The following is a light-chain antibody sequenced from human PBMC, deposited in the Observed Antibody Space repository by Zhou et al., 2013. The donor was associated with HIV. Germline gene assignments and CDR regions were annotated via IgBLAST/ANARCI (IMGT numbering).Light chain of an antibody. Sequence: IILTQSPAALSMSPGERVTLSCRASQSVNSNLAWYQQKPGQSPRLLIFGASTKAADIPGRFGGSGSGTDFTLTISGLQSEDFAVYYCQQYHLPPFTFGPGTQSRDQT. CDR2: GAS. J-gene: IGKJ3*01. CDR1: QSVNSN. V-gene: IGKV3-15*01. CDR3: QQYHLPPFT.